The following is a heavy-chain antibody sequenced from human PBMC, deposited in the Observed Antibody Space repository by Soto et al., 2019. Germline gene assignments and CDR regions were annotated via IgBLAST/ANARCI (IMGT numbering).Heavy chain of an antibody. CDR3: ARYYYDTSGYYYDY. D-gene: IGHD3-22*01. V-gene: IGHV4-59*01. CDR1: GGSISTYY. Sequence: SETLSLTCTVSGGSISTYYWSWIRQPPGKGLEWIGYIYYSGTTNYNPSLKSRVTISVDTSKNQFSLKLSSVTAADTAVYYCARYYYDTSGYYYDYWGQGSLVTVSS. CDR2: IYYSGTT. J-gene: IGHJ4*02.